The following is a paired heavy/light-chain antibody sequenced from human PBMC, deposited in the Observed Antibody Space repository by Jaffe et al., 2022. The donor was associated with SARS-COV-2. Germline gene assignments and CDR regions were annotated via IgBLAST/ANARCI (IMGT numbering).Light chain of an antibody. V-gene: IGKV1-17*01. CDR2: AAS. J-gene: IGKJ1*01. Sequence: DIQMTQSPSSLSASVGDRVTITCRASQGIRSDLGWYQQKPGKAPKRLIYAASSLQSGVPSRFSGSGSGTEFTLTISSLQPEDFATYYCLQHNSYPRTFGQGTKVEVK. CDR3: LQHNSYPRT. CDR1: QGIRSD.
Heavy chain of an antibody. D-gene: IGHD2-15*01. J-gene: IGHJ3*02. CDR2: ISGYNGNT. Sequence: QVQLVQSGAEVKKPGASVKVSCKTSGYTFTTYSLSWVRQAPGQGLEWMGRISGYNGNTNYAQKFQDRVTMTTDTSTSTAYMELRSLTSDDTAVYYCARDGGTRRGLVVVGASPLETFDIWGQGTMVTVSA. V-gene: IGHV1-18*01. CDR1: GYTFTTYS. CDR3: ARDGGTRRGLVVVGASPLETFDI.